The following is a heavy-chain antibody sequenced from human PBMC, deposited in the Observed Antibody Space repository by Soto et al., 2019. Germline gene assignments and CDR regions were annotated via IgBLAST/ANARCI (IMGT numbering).Heavy chain of an antibody. V-gene: IGHV1-69*12. CDR2: IIPIFGTA. D-gene: IGHD2-15*01. CDR3: ASQGGSLYSYYGMDV. CDR1: GGTFSSYA. J-gene: IGHJ6*02. Sequence: QVQLVQSGAEVKKPGSSVKVSCKASGGTFSSYAISWVRQAPGQGLEWMGGIIPIFGTANYAQKFQGRVTITAEEYTSTAYMELSSPRSEATVVYYCASQGGSLYSYYGMDVWGQGTTVTVSS.